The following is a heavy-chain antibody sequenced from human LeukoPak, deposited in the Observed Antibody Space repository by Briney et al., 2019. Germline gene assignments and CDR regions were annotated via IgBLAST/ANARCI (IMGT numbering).Heavy chain of an antibody. D-gene: IGHD2-2*01. Sequence: GEPLKISGRASGYSFTTYWIGWVRQMPGKGLDWMGIIYPGDSDTRYTPSFQGQVTMSADKSINTAYQQWSSLKASDTAMYYCARRQGCSSTSCPPDYWGQGTLVTVSP. CDR3: ARRQGCSSTSCPPDY. CDR1: GYSFTTYW. CDR2: IYPGDSDT. J-gene: IGHJ4*02. V-gene: IGHV5-51*01.